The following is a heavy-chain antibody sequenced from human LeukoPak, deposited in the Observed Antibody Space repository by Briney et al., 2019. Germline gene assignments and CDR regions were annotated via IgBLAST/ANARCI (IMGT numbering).Heavy chain of an antibody. J-gene: IGHJ4*02. CDR3: ATDGGPEDY. Sequence: GGSLRLSCAASGFTFSSYSLSWVRQAPGKGLEWVSSISSSSTYIYYADSLKDRFTISRVNARNPLYLQMDSLGVEDTAVYYCATDGGPEDYWGQGTLVTVSS. CDR2: ISSSSTYI. CDR1: GFTFSSYS. D-gene: IGHD6-25*01. V-gene: IGHV3-21*01.